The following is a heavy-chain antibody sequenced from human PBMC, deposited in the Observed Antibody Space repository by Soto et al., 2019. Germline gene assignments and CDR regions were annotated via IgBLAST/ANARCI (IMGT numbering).Heavy chain of an antibody. CDR2: ISKSDYT. V-gene: IGHV3-21*01. Sequence: GGSLRLSCTVSGFAFNNYGINWVRQAPGQGLEWVSSISKSDYTYYSDSVKGRFAISRDNAKNSVSLQMNTLRVEDTAVYYCAREDSIIIPAVSDFWGQGTLVTVSS. D-gene: IGHD2-2*01. J-gene: IGHJ4*02. CDR3: AREDSIIIPAVSDF. CDR1: GFAFNNYG.